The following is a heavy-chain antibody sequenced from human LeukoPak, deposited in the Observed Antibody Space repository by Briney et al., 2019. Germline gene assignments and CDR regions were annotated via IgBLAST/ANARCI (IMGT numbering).Heavy chain of an antibody. D-gene: IGHD2-2*01. Sequence: TGGSLRLSCAASGFTFSSYGMHWVHQAPGKGLEWVAFIRYDGSNKYYADSVKGRFTISRDNSKNTLYLQMNSLRAEDTAVYYCAKGGYCSSTSCRHENWFDPWGQGTLVTVSS. CDR2: IRYDGSNK. CDR3: AKGGYCSSTSCRHENWFDP. CDR1: GFTFSSYG. J-gene: IGHJ5*02. V-gene: IGHV3-30*02.